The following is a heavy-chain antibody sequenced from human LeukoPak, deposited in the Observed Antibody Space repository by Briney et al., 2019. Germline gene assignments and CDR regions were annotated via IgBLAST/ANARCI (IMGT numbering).Heavy chain of an antibody. CDR2: IYYSGST. Sequence: SETLSLTCTVSGGSISSCSYYWGWLRPPPGKGLEWFGCIYYSGSTYYNLSLKSRVTISVDTSKNQFSLKLISVTAAHTPVYYCASAAPLWSTYYYDSSGYYPHWGQRTPVTVSS. CDR1: GGSISSCSYY. J-gene: IGHJ4*02. CDR3: ASAAPLWSTYYYDSSGYYPH. V-gene: IGHV4-39*01. D-gene: IGHD3-22*01.